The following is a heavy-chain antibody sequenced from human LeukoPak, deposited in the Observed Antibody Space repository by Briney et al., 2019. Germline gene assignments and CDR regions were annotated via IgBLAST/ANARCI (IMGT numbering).Heavy chain of an antibody. J-gene: IGHJ5*02. D-gene: IGHD2-21*01. CDR1: GYSFTDYY. V-gene: IGHV1-2*02. CDR3: ARADRLHGGPYLIGP. Sequence: ASVKVSCKTSGYSFTDYYMHWVRQTPGQGLEWMGWINPNSGGTSSAQKFQGRVTMTRDTSITTVYMEVRWLTSDDTAIYYCARADRLHGGPYLIGPWGQGTLVTVSS. CDR2: INPNSGGT.